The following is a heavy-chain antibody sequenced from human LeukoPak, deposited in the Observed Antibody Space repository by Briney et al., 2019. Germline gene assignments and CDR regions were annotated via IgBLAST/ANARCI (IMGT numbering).Heavy chain of an antibody. CDR3: ARDYIAYDPLDY. Sequence: GGSLRLSCAASGFTFSSYNMNWVRQAPGKGLEWVSSISSSSSYINYADSVKGRFTISRDNAKNSLYLQMNGLRAEDTAVYWCARDYIAYDPLDYWGQGTLVTVSS. J-gene: IGHJ4*02. CDR1: GFTFSSYN. V-gene: IGHV3-21*01. CDR2: ISSSSSYI. D-gene: IGHD3-3*01.